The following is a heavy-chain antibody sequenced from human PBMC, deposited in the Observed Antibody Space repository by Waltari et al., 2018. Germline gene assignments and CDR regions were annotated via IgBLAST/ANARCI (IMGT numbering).Heavy chain of an antibody. V-gene: IGHV3-30*02. J-gene: IGHJ3*02. CDR3: AKDTGGSYVTFDI. CDR2: IRYDGSKQ. CDR1: GFTFSSYG. Sequence: QVQLVESGGGVVQPGGSLRLSCAASGFTFSSYGMHWGRQAPGEGLEWVSFIRYDGSKQYYANSVKGRFNISRDNSKNTLYLQMNSLRAEDTAVYYCAKDTGGSYVTFDIWGQGTMVTVSS. D-gene: IGHD1-26*01.